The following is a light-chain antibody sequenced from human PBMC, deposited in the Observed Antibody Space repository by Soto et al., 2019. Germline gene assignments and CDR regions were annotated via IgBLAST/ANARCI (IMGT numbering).Light chain of an antibody. J-gene: IGLJ3*02. CDR3: QTWSTDIRV. CDR2: LNSDGSH. CDR1: SGHNSYA. Sequence: QAVVTQPPSASASLGASVKLTCTLSSGHNSYAIAWHQQQPEKGPRYLMKLNSDGSHSKGDGIPDRFLGSSSGAERYLTISSLQSEDEADYYCQTWSTDIRVFGGGTKLTVL. V-gene: IGLV4-69*01.